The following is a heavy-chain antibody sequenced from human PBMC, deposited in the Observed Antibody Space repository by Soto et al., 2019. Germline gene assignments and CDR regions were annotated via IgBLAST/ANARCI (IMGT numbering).Heavy chain of an antibody. CDR3: ATYHPFDY. J-gene: IGHJ4*02. D-gene: IGHD2-2*01. CDR2: IKQDGSQR. V-gene: IGHV3-7*03. CDR1: GFTFSGYW. Sequence: GGSMRLSCAASGFTFSGYWMSWVRQAPGKGLEWVAYIKQDGSQRDYVDSVKGRFTISRDNAKNSLYLQMNSLRAEDTAVYYCATYHPFDYWGQGTLVTVSS.